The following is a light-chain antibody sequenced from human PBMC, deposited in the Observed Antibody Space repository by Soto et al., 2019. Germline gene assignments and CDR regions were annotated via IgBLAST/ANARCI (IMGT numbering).Light chain of an antibody. V-gene: IGLV2-11*01. CDR3: CSYAGRYTYV. CDR2: DVN. CDR1: SSDVGGYNY. Sequence: QSALTQPRSVSGSPGQSVAISCTGTSSDVGGYNYVSWYQQHPGKAPKVMIFDVNKRPSGVPDRFSDSKSGNTASLTISGLQAEDEADYYCCSYAGRYTYVFGTGTKLTVL. J-gene: IGLJ1*01.